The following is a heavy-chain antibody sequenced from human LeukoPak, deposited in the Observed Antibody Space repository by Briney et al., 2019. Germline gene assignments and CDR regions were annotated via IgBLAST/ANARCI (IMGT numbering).Heavy chain of an antibody. D-gene: IGHD2-2*02. J-gene: IGHJ4*02. CDR1: GYSFTSYW. CDR3: ARSLGYCSSTSCYMTD. V-gene: IGHV5-51*01. Sequence: PGESLKISCQGSGYSFTSYWIGWVRQMPGKGLEWMGIIYPGDSDTRYSPSFQGQVTISADKSISTAYLQWSSLKASDTAMYYCARSLGYCSSTSCYMTDWGQGTLVTVSS. CDR2: IYPGDSDT.